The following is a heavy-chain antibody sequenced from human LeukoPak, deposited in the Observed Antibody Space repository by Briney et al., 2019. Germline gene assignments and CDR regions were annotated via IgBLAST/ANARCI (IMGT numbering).Heavy chain of an antibody. V-gene: IGHV1-8*01. D-gene: IGHD4-11*01. CDR3: ARILQLYGD. CDR1: GYTFTSYD. J-gene: IGHJ4*02. CDR2: MNPNSGNT. Sequence: GSVKVSCMASGYTFTSYDINWVRQATGQGLEWMGWMNPNSGNTGYVQKFQGRVTMTRNTSISTAYMELSSLRSEDTAVYYCARILQLYGDWGQGTLVTVSS.